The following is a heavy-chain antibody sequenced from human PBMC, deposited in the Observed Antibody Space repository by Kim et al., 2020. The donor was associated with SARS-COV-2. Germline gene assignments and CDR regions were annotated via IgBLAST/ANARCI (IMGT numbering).Heavy chain of an antibody. V-gene: IGHV3-74*01. D-gene: IGHD4-4*01. Sequence: YADSVKGRFTISRDNARNTLYLQMNSLTAEDTAVYYCSSESYDYCSSWGQGTLVTVSS. CDR3: SSESYDYCSS. J-gene: IGHJ5*02.